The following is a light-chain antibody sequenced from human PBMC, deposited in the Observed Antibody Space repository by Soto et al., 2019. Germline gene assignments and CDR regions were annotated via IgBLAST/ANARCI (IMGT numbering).Light chain of an antibody. J-gene: IGLJ1*01. CDR2: SNN. V-gene: IGLV1-44*01. CDR1: SSNIGSNT. CDR3: AAWDDSLIGYV. Sequence: QSALTQPPSASGTPGQRVTISCSGRSSNIGSNTVNWYQQLPGTAPQLLIYSNNQRPSGVPDRFSGSKSGTSASLAISGLQSEDEADYYCAAWDDSLIGYVFGTGTKVTV.